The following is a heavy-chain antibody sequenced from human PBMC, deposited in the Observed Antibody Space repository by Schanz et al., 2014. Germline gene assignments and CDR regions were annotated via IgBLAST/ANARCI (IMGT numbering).Heavy chain of an antibody. D-gene: IGHD1-26*01. CDR2: IGVDGTTT. CDR3: ARDHTTESYYSAGPPIDY. V-gene: IGHV3-23*01. CDR1: GFAFSSYG. Sequence: EVQLLESGGGLVQPGGSLRLSCLASGFAFSSYGMNWLRQAPGKGLEWVSVIGVDGTTTYYADSVKGRFTISRDNSKNTLYLQMNSLRPEDTAVYYCARDHTTESYYSAGPPIDYWGQGTLVTVSS. J-gene: IGHJ4*02.